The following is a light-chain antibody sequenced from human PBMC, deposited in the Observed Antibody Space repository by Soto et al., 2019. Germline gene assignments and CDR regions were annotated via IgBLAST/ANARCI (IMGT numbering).Light chain of an antibody. Sequence: SYELTQPPSVSVAPGQTARITCGENNIGSKSVHWYQQKPCQAPVLVVYDDSDRPSGIPERFSGSNSGNTATLTISRVEAGDEADYYCQVWDSSSDHSGVFGTGTKLTVL. CDR3: QVWDSSSDHSGV. CDR2: DDS. CDR1: NIGSKS. V-gene: IGLV3-21*02. J-gene: IGLJ1*01.